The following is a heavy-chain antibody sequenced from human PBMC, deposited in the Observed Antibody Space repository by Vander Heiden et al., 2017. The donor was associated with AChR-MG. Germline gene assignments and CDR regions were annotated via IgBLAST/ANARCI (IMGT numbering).Heavy chain of an antibody. CDR2: ISGSGGST. Sequence: EVQLLESGGDLVQPGGSLRLSCAASGFTFSSSAMSWVRQAPGKGLEWVSAISGSGGSTYYADSVKGRFTISRDNSKNTLYLQMNSLRAEDTAVYYCAKDGLAPPTTLIVVVTATPCYFDYWGQGTLVTVSS. J-gene: IGHJ4*02. CDR3: AKDGLAPPTTLIVVVTATPCYFDY. D-gene: IGHD2-21*02. CDR1: GFTFSSSA. V-gene: IGHV3-23*01.